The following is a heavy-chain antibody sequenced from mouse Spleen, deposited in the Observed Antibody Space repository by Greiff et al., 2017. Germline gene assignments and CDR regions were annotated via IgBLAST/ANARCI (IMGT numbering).Heavy chain of an antibody. CDR2: IYPGDGDT. V-gene: IGHV1-82*01. Sequence: QVQLQQSGPELVKPGASVKISCKASGYAFSSSWMNWVKQRPGKGLEWIGRIYPGDGDTNYNGKFKGKATLTADKSSSTAYMQLSSLTSEDSAVYFCARSGSYYSYDGRFAYWGQGTLVTVSA. CDR1: GYAFSSSW. D-gene: IGHD2-12*01. J-gene: IGHJ3*01. CDR3: ARSGSYYSYDGRFAY.